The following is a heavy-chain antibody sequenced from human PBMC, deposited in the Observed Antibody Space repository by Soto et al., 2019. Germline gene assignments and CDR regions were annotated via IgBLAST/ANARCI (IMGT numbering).Heavy chain of an antibody. D-gene: IGHD1-26*01. Sequence: QVQLQESGPGLVKPSQTLSLTCTVSGGSISSGGYYWSWIRQHPGKGLEWIGYIYYSGSTYYNPPLKRRVTISVATSQNQFSLKLSSVTAADTAVYYCARDLGSGSYPLHDAFDIWGQGTMVTVSS. V-gene: IGHV4-31*03. CDR2: IYYSGST. CDR1: GGSISSGGYY. CDR3: ARDLGSGSYPLHDAFDI. J-gene: IGHJ3*02.